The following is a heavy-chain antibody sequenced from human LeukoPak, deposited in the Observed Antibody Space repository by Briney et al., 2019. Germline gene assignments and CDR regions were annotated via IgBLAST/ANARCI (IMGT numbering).Heavy chain of an antibody. CDR1: EFTFDDYT. CDR2: ISWDGGST. J-gene: IGHJ4*02. D-gene: IGHD3-3*01. Sequence: GGSLRLSCAASEFTFDDYTMHWVRQAPGKGLEWVSLISWDGGSTYYADSVKGRFTISRDNSKNSLYLQMNSLRTEDTALYYCAKDIPITIFGVVINAFDYWGQGTLVTVSS. V-gene: IGHV3-43*01. CDR3: AKDIPITIFGVVINAFDY.